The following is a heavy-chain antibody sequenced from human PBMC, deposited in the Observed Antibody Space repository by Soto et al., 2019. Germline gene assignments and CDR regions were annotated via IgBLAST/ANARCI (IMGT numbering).Heavy chain of an antibody. Sequence: ASVKVSCKASGYTFTSYYMHWVRQAPGQGLEWMGMINPNNGSTNYAQKLQGRVTMTTDTSTSTAYMELSSLRSDDTAVYYCARDQLRYFDWPRKNTETDAFDIWGQGTMVNVSS. CDR2: INPNNGST. V-gene: IGHV1-46*01. D-gene: IGHD3-9*01. CDR3: ARDQLRYFDWPRKNTETDAFDI. CDR1: GYTFTSYY. J-gene: IGHJ3*02.